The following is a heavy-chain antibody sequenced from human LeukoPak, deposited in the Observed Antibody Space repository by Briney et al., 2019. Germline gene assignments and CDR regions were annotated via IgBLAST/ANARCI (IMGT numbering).Heavy chain of an antibody. V-gene: IGHV3-49*04. CDR2: IRDKVSGGTT. D-gene: IGHD3-22*01. Sequence: GGSLTLSCRGSGLSFGGDAVSWVRQAPGKGLEWVGFIRDKVSGGTTEYVASVRGRFTISRDDSRSIAYLQMTRLKTEDTAVYYCTINYYNGSLYEDYWGQGTLVTVSS. CDR3: TINYYNGSLYEDY. J-gene: IGHJ4*02. CDR1: GLSFGGDA.